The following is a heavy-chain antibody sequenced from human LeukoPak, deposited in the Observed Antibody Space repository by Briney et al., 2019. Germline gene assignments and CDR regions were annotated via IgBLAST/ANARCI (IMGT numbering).Heavy chain of an antibody. J-gene: IGHJ4*02. Sequence: GGSLRLSCAASGFTFSSYSMNWVRQAPGKGLEWVSSISSSSSYIYYADSVKGRFTISRDNAKNSLYLQMNSLRAEDTAVYYCARIYCSSTSCYRGTFDCWGQGTLVTVSS. D-gene: IGHD2-2*01. CDR1: GFTFSSYS. V-gene: IGHV3-21*01. CDR3: ARIYCSSTSCYRGTFDC. CDR2: ISSSSSYI.